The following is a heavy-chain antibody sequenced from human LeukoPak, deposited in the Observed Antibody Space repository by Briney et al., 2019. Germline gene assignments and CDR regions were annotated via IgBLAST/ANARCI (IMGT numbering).Heavy chain of an antibody. CDR1: GFSFSGFG. D-gene: IGHD2-21*01. CDR2: IGSSGSAGGNI. Sequence: GGSLRLSCAASGFSFSGFGMNWVRQAPGKGLEWISYIGSSGSAGGNIYYAVSVKGRFTVSRDNAKDSLFLQMNSLQDADTAVYYCARAPTPYFTYYMDVRGEGTTVTVSS. CDR3: ARAPTPYFTYYMDV. J-gene: IGHJ6*03. V-gene: IGHV3-48*02.